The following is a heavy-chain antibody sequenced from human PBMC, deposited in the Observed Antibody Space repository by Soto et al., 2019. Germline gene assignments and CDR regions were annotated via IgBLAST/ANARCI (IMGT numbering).Heavy chain of an antibody. CDR1: GGSISSSNW. Sequence: SETLSLTCAVSGGSISSSNWWRWVRQPPGKGLEWIGEIYHSGSTNYKPSLKSRVTISVDKSKNQFSLKLISVTAADTAVYYCASSTSGIAAAGRYYYYYYMDVWGKGTTVTVSS. V-gene: IGHV4-4*02. D-gene: IGHD6-13*01. CDR2: IYHSGST. CDR3: ASSTSGIAAAGRYYYYYYMDV. J-gene: IGHJ6*03.